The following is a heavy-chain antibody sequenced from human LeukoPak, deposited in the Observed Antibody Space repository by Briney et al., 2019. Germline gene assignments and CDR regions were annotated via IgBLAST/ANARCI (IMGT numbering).Heavy chain of an antibody. D-gene: IGHD6-13*01. CDR1: GYSFPNYW. CDR3: ARLSSSSYNTQIDY. Sequence: GESLKISCKGSGYSFPNYWIGWVRQMPGEGLEWVGIIYPGDSDTRYSPSFQGQAIISADKSISAAYLQWSSLKASDTAMYYCARLSSSSYNTQIDYWGQGTLVTVSS. V-gene: IGHV5-51*01. J-gene: IGHJ4*02. CDR2: IYPGDSDT.